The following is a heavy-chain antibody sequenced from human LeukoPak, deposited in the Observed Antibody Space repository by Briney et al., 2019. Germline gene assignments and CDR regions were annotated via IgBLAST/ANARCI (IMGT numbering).Heavy chain of an antibody. CDR2: IRIKANNYAT. CDR1: GFTFSGSS. Sequence: SGGSLKLSCAASGFTFSGSSMHWVRQASGKGLEWVGRIRIKANNYATAYAASVKGRFTISRDDSKNTAYLQTNSLKTEDTAVYYCTRPRDDLLTDFAYWGQGTLVTVSS. V-gene: IGHV3-73*01. J-gene: IGHJ4*02. CDR3: TRPRDDLLTDFAY. D-gene: IGHD3-9*01.